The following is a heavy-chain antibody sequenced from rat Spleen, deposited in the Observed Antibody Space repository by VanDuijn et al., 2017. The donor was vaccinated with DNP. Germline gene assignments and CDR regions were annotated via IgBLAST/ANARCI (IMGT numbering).Heavy chain of an antibody. Sequence: EVQLVESGGGLVQPGRSLKLSCAASGFTFSAYYMAWVRQAPAKGLEWVATISYDGSGTYYRDSVKGRFTVSRDNVKSTLYLQMDSLRSEDTATYYCARPDYWGQGVMVTVSS. CDR1: GFTFSAYY. CDR3: ARPDY. CDR2: ISYDGSGT. V-gene: IGHV5-7*01. J-gene: IGHJ2*01.